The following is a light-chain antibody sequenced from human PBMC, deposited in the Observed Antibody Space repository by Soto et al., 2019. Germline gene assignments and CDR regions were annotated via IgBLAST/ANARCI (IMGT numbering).Light chain of an antibody. CDR3: QSYDNTLSGVV. CDR2: RND. V-gene: IGLV1-47*01. CDR1: SSNIGGNF. Sequence: QSVLTQPPSASGTPGQRVTISCSGSSSNIGGNFVSWFLLLPGTAPKLLVYRNDQWPSGVPGRFSGSKSGTSASLAINGLRSEDEADYYCQSYDNTLSGVVFGGGIKLTVL. J-gene: IGLJ2*01.